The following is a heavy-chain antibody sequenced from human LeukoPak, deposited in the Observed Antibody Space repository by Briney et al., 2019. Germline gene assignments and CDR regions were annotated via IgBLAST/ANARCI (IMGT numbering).Heavy chain of an antibody. Sequence: GGSLRLSCAASGFTFSDYYMSWIRQAPGKGLEWVSYISSSGSVTYSADSVKGRFTISRDNAQNSLYLQMNSLRAEDTAIYYCATSTAAAGTDWGQGTLVTVSS. V-gene: IGHV3-11*01. CDR1: GFTFSDYY. D-gene: IGHD6-13*01. CDR3: ATSTAAAGTD. J-gene: IGHJ4*02. CDR2: ISSSGSVT.